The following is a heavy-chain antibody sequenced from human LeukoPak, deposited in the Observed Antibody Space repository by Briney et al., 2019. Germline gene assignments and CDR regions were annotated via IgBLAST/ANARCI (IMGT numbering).Heavy chain of an antibody. D-gene: IGHD3-22*01. CDR2: IYYSGST. J-gene: IGHJ4*02. CDR3: ARDPLIDSSGYPY. V-gene: IGHV4-30-4*01. Sequence: SQTLSLTCTVSGGSISSGDYYWSWIRQPPGKGLEWIGYIYYSGSTYYNPSLKSRVTISVDASMNQFSLKLSSVTAADTAVYYCARDPLIDSSGYPYWGQGTLVTVSS. CDR1: GGSISSGDYY.